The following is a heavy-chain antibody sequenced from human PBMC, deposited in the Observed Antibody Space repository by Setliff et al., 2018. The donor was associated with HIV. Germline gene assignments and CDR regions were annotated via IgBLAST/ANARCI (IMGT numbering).Heavy chain of an antibody. CDR1: SGSFSGYR. J-gene: IGHJ4*02. CDR3: ARANFWSGYYGY. Sequence: SETLSLTCAVYSGSFSGYRWTWIRQPPGKGLEWIGEINHRGSTTYNPSLRSRVTISVDTSKNQFSLKLSSVTAADTAVYYCARANFWSGYYGYWGQGTLVTVSS. D-gene: IGHD3-3*01. V-gene: IGHV4-34*01. CDR2: INHRGST.